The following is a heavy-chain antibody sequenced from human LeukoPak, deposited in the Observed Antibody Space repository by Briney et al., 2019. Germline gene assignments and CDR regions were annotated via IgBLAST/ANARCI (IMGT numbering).Heavy chain of an antibody. Sequence: SETLSLTCTVSGGSFSSYYWSWIRQPPGKGLEWIGYIYYGGDTNYNPSLKSRVTISVVTSKNQFSLKLSSVTAADTAVFYCARSWGSSSGIDNWGQGTLVTVSS. CDR2: IYYGGDT. CDR3: ARSWGSSSGIDN. D-gene: IGHD6-13*01. V-gene: IGHV4-59*01. J-gene: IGHJ4*02. CDR1: GGSFSSYY.